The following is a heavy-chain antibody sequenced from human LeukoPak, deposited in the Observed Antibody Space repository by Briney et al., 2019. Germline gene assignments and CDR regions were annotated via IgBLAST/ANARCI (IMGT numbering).Heavy chain of an antibody. Sequence: GGSLRLSCVRSVFTYSNYWMHCVRQAPGKGPVLVSRINPDATPTDYTDSAKGRFTISRDNAKNLLYLQMNGLRADDTAVYYCAKALSWNTTDRWGQGTLVTVSS. D-gene: IGHD1/OR15-1a*01. CDR3: AKALSWNTTDR. V-gene: IGHV3-74*01. CDR1: VFTYSNYW. J-gene: IGHJ5*02. CDR2: INPDATPT.